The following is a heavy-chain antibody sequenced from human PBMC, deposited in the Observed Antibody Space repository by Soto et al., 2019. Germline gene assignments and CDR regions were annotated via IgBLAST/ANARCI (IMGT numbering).Heavy chain of an antibody. Sequence: ASVKVSCKASGYTFTSYGISWGRQAPGQGLEWMGWISAYNGNTNYAQKLQGRVTMTTDTSTSTAYMELRSLRSDDTAVYYCARDGGEYYYGSGSFDPWGQGTLVTVSS. CDR1: GYTFTSYG. J-gene: IGHJ5*02. V-gene: IGHV1-18*01. D-gene: IGHD3-10*01. CDR3: ARDGGEYYYGSGSFDP. CDR2: ISAYNGNT.